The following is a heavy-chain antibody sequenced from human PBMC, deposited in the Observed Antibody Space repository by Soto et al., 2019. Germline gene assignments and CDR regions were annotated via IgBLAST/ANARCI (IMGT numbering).Heavy chain of an antibody. D-gene: IGHD2-2*01. CDR3: AGAETGPAV. J-gene: IGHJ1*01. Sequence: QVQLQQWGAGLLEPSETLSLTCAVYGGSFSGYYWSWIRQPPGKGLEWIGESNHSGSTNYNPSLKXHXTXXVDTAQIKFSPKLISVADADTAVDFCAGAETGPAVWGQGTLVTVSS. V-gene: IGHV4-34*01. CDR2: SNHSGST. CDR1: GGSFSGYY.